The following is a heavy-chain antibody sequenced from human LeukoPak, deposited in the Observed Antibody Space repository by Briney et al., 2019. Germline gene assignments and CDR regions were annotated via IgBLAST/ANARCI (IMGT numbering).Heavy chain of an antibody. Sequence: SETLSLTCTVSGGSISSYYWSWIRQPPRKGLEWIGYIYYSGSTNYNPSLKSRVTISVDTSKNQFSLKLSSVTAADTAVYYCARVEAYSSGWYKGVNWFDPWGQGTLVTVSS. J-gene: IGHJ5*02. CDR1: GGSISSYY. CDR3: ARVEAYSSGWYKGVNWFDP. CDR2: IYYSGST. D-gene: IGHD6-19*01. V-gene: IGHV4-59*08.